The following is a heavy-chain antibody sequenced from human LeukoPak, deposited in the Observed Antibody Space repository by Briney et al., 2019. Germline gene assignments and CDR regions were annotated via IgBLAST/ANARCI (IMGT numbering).Heavy chain of an antibody. Sequence: SETLSLTCTVSGGSISSGGYYWIWIRQHPGKGLEWIGYIYYSGSTYYNPSLKSRVTISVDTSKNQFSLKLSSVTAADTAVYYCARGDIVVVPAAIYFDYWGQGTLVTVSS. CDR2: IYYSGST. J-gene: IGHJ4*02. V-gene: IGHV4-31*02. CDR3: ARGDIVVVPAAIYFDY. D-gene: IGHD2-2*01. CDR1: GGSISSGGYY.